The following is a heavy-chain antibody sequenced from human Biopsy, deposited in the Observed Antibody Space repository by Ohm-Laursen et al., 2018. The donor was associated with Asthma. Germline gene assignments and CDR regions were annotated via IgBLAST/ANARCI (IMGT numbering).Heavy chain of an antibody. D-gene: IGHD1-26*01. CDR2: ISWNSGSI. Sequence: SSLRLSCAASGFTFDDYAMHWVRQAPGKGLEWVSGISWNSGSIGYVDSVKGRFTISRDNAKNSLYLQMNSLRAEDTALYYCAKGEWELLEANFDYWGQGTLVTVSS. J-gene: IGHJ4*02. V-gene: IGHV3-9*01. CDR3: AKGEWELLEANFDY. CDR1: GFTFDDYA.